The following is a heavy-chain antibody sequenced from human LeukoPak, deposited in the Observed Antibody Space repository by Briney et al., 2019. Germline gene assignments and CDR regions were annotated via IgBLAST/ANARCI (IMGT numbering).Heavy chain of an antibody. CDR3: ARDRYSVYDWDFYYYGMDV. Sequence: PSETLSLTCSVSDGSVSSADFYWSWIRQHPGKGLEWIGHIHYSGRTYYNPSLKSRVAISLDTSKNQFSLKLGSVTAADTAVYYCARDRYSVYDWDFYYYGMDVWGKGTTVTVSS. V-gene: IGHV4-31*03. CDR2: IHYSGRT. CDR1: DGSVSSADFY. D-gene: IGHD5/OR15-5a*01. J-gene: IGHJ6*04.